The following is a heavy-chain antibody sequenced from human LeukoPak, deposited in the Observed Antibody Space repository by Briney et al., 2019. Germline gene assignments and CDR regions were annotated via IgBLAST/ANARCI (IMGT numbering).Heavy chain of an antibody. J-gene: IGHJ6*02. V-gene: IGHV1-18*01. Sequence: ASVKVSCKASGYTFTSYGISWVRQAPGQGLEWMGWISAYNGNTNYAQKFQGRVTMTRDTSISTAYMELSRLRSDDTAVYYCARDYGSGYRVMDVWGQGTTVTVSS. CDR1: GYTFTSYG. CDR2: ISAYNGNT. CDR3: ARDYGSGYRVMDV. D-gene: IGHD3-10*01.